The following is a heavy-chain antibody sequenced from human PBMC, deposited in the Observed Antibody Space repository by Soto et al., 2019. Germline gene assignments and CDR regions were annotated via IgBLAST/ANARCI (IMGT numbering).Heavy chain of an antibody. CDR2: INGDGSST. J-gene: IGHJ5*02. Sequence: GGSLRLSCAASGFFFSGYWMHWVRQAPGKGLMWVSRINGDGSSTSYADSVKGRFTISRDNAKNTLHLQMNSLRAEDTAVYYCVREVGVTPDWFDPWGQGNLVTVSS. CDR1: GFFFSGYW. D-gene: IGHD1-26*01. CDR3: VREVGVTPDWFDP. V-gene: IGHV3-74*01.